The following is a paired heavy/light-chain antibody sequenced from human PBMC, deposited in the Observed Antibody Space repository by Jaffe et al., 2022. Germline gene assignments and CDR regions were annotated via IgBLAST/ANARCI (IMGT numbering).Light chain of an antibody. Sequence: DIQLTQSPSFVSASIGDRVTITCRASEDVNNWLAWYQQLPGEAPKLLIYAAASLQSGVPSRFSGNGSGTDFSLTISSLQPEDFATYSCQQANSFPLTFGGGTKIEIK. CDR2: AAA. CDR1: EDVNNW. CDR3: QQANSFPLT. V-gene: IGKV1D-12*01. J-gene: IGKJ4*01.
Heavy chain of an antibody. V-gene: IGHV3-11*01. CDR3: AREGNHGFWSGYYFDY. CDR1: GFTFSDHY. D-gene: IGHD3-3*01. J-gene: IGHJ4*02. Sequence: QVQLVESGGGLVKPGGSLRLSCAASGFTFSDHYMNWIRQAPGKGLEWIAYISTSGSTTYYADSVKGRFTVSRDNAKNTLYLQMNSLRAEDTAKYYCAREGNHGFWSGYYFDYWGQGILLTVSS. CDR2: ISTSGSTT.